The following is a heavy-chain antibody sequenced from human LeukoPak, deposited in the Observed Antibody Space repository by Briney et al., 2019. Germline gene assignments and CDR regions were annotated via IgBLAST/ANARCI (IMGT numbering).Heavy chain of an antibody. D-gene: IGHD5-18*01. Sequence: SETLSLTCTVSGGSISSSSYYWGWIRQPPGKGREWIGSIYYSGSTYYNPSLKSRVTISVDTSKNQFSLKLSSVTAADTAVYYCARRNVDTAMVPNWFDPWGQGTPVTVSS. CDR2: IYYSGST. CDR1: GGSISSSSYY. V-gene: IGHV4-39*01. CDR3: ARRNVDTAMVPNWFDP. J-gene: IGHJ5*02.